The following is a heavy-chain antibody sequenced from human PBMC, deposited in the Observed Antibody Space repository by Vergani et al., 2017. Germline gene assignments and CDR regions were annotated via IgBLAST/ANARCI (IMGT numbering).Heavy chain of an antibody. Sequence: QVHLVESGGGVVQPGRSLRLSCAASGFTFGSFGMHWVRQAPGKGLEWVAVIWYDGRNKQYADSVKGRFTISRDNSKNTLYLQMNRLRPEDTAVYYCATAGAAYCRGASCYDFFEYWGQGTLVTVAS. J-gene: IGHJ4*02. CDR3: ATAGAAYCRGASCYDFFEY. V-gene: IGHV3-33*01. CDR1: GFTFGSFG. D-gene: IGHD2-15*01. CDR2: IWYDGRNK.